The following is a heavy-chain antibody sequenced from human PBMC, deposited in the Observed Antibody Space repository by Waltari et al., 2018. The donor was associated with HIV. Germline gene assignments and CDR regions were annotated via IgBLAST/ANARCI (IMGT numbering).Heavy chain of an antibody. CDR2: TSTYNLNT. J-gene: IGHJ3*02. V-gene: IGHV1-18*04. CDR1: GYPFTQYG. D-gene: IGHD2-15*01. CDR3: AREGFCRGGSCYSGAVDI. Sequence: QVQLVQSGTEVKKPGASVKVSCTASGYPFTQYGISWVRQAPGQGLEWMGWTSTYNLNTNYAQKFQGRITLTRDTSTSTVYMELMSLTSDDTAVYYCAREGFCRGGSCYSGAVDIWGQGTLVTVSS.